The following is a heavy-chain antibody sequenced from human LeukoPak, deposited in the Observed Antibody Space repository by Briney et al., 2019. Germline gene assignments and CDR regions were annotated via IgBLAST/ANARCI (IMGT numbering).Heavy chain of an antibody. D-gene: IGHD2-2*01. CDR3: ARDSSRHSTRPIDY. J-gene: IGHJ4*02. CDR2: ISSTSTSM. CDR1: GFNFQSYH. Sequence: GGSLRLSCTASGFNFQSYHMNWVRQAPGKGPEWVSSISSTSTSMFYADSVKGRFTISRDNAKNSLYLQMNSLRAEDTALYFCARDSSRHSTRPIDYWGQGILVTVSS. V-gene: IGHV3-21*01.